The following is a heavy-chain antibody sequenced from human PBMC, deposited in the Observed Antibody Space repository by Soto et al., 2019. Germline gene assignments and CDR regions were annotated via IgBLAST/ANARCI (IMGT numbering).Heavy chain of an antibody. Sequence: QGHLVESGGGVVQPGRSLRLSCAASGFTFSSFGMQWVRQAPGKGLEWVAGISYDGSNKYYEDSVKGRFTISRDNSKNMIYLQMNSLRAEDTAVYYCAKDTSKYSSNWPAYYGMDVWGQGTTVTVSS. CDR3: AKDTSKYSSNWPAYYGMDV. J-gene: IGHJ6*02. V-gene: IGHV3-30*18. D-gene: IGHD6-13*01. CDR2: ISYDGSNK. CDR1: GFTFSSFG.